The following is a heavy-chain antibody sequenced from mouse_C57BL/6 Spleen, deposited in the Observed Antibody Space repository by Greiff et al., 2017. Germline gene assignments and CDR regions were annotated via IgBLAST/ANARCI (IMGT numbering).Heavy chain of an antibody. CDR2: IHPNSGST. CDR1: GYTFTSYW. V-gene: IGHV1-64*01. J-gene: IGHJ4*01. CDR3: ARAGSSIYYYAMDY. D-gene: IGHD1-1*01. Sequence: VQLQESGAELVKPGASVKLSCKASGYTFTSYWMHWVKQRPGQGLEWIGMIHPNSGSTNYNEKFKSKATLTVDKSSSTAYMQLSSLTSEDSAVDYCARAGSSIYYYAMDYWGQGTSVTVSS.